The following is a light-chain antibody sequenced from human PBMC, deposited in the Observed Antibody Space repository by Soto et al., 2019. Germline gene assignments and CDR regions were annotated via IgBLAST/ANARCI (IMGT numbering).Light chain of an antibody. J-gene: IGLJ1*01. V-gene: IGLV2-11*01. CDR1: SSDVGGYNY. CDR3: CSYAGSYTYV. CDR2: DVS. Sequence: QSVLTHPRSVSGSPGQSVTISCTGTSSDVGGYNYVSWYQQHPGKAPKLMIYDVSQRPSGVPDRFSGSRSGNTASLTISGLQAEDEADYYCCSYAGSYTYVFGPGTKLTVL.